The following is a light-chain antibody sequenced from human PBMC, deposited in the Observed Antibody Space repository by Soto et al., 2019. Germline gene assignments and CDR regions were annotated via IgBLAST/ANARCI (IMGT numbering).Light chain of an antibody. J-gene: IGLJ3*02. V-gene: IGLV1-40*01. CDR1: SSNIGAGYD. CDR2: GNS. CDR3: QSYDSSLSGSV. Sequence: QSVLTQPPSVSGAPGQRLTISCTGSSSNIGAGYDVHWYQQLPGTAPKLLIYGNSHRPSGVPDRFSGSKSGTSASLAITGLQAEDEADYYCQSYDSSLSGSVFGGGTKLTVL.